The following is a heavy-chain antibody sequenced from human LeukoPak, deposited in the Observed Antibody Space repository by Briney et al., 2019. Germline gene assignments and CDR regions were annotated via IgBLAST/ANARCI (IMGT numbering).Heavy chain of an antibody. D-gene: IGHD1-1*01. Sequence: PSETLSLTSTVSGGSINNSSYYWRWIRQPPGKGLEWIGSIYYSGSTYYNPSLKSRVTISVDTSKNQFSLKLSSVTAADTAVYYCARDTRGKNWNGPFDYWGQGTLVTVSS. CDR2: IYYSGST. V-gene: IGHV4-39*07. CDR1: GGSINNSSYY. J-gene: IGHJ4*02. CDR3: ARDTRGKNWNGPFDY.